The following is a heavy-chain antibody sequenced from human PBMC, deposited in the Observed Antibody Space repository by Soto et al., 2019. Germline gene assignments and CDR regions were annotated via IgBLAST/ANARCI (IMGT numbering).Heavy chain of an antibody. D-gene: IGHD6-19*01. CDR1: GYSVTSYW. V-gene: IGHV5-51*01. J-gene: IGHJ6*02. CDR2: IYPCDADT. Sequence: GEAVKISCKGCGYSVTSYWIGWVRQMPGKVLEWIGIIYPCDADTRYSPSFQVQVTISADKSIRTAYLQWSSLNSSDTARYYCPRSAHSLAVAGTGTYCYDISVWHQGTRVA. CDR3: PRSAHSLAVAGTGTYCYDISV.